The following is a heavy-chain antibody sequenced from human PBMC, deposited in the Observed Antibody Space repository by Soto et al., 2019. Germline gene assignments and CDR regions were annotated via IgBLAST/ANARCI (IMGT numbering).Heavy chain of an antibody. CDR1: GFTFSGGW. CDR3: AKGHVVVPAALDY. V-gene: IGHV3-74*01. D-gene: IGHD2-2*01. J-gene: IGHJ4*02. Sequence: GGSLRLSCVASGFTFSGGWIHWIRQVPGKGLVCVSHISPDGNTTYYADSGKCRFTISRDNSKNTLYLQMNSLRAEDTAVYYCAKGHVVVPAALDYWGQGTLVTVSS. CDR2: ISPDGNTT.